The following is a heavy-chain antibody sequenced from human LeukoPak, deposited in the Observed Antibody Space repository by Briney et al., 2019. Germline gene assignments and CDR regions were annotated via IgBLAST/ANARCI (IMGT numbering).Heavy chain of an antibody. Sequence: GGSLRLSCAASGFTFSTYVMSWVRQAPGKGLEWVSAISGSGGSTYYADSVKGRFTISRDNSKNTLYLQMNSLGADDTAVYYCAKGNWRYFDYWGQGTLVTVST. CDR3: AKGNWRYFDY. D-gene: IGHD1-1*01. J-gene: IGHJ4*02. V-gene: IGHV3-23*01. CDR2: ISGSGGST. CDR1: GFTFSTYV.